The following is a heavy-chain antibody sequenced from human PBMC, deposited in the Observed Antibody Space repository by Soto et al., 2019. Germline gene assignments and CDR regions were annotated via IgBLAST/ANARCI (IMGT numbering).Heavy chain of an antibody. CDR2: IWYDGSNK. D-gene: IGHD6-13*01. J-gene: IGHJ6*02. CDR3: ARDQGAAAGTHYYYYGMDV. Sequence: GGSLRLSCAASGFTFSSYGMHWVRQAPGKGLDWVAVIWYDGSNKYYADSVKGRFTISRDNSKNTLYLQMNSLRAEDTAVYYCARDQGAAAGTHYYYYGMDVWGQGTTVTVSS. CDR1: GFTFSSYG. V-gene: IGHV3-33*01.